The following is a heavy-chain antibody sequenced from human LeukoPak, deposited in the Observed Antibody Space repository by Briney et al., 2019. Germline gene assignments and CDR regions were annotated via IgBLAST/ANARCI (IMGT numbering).Heavy chain of an antibody. CDR2: IYYSGST. CDR1: GGSISSYY. Sequence: SETLSLTCTVSGGSISSYYWSWIRQPPAKGLEWIGYIYYSGSTNYNPFLKSRVTISVDTSKNQFSLKLSSVTAADTAVYYCARATAGYAAFDYWGQGTLVTVSS. V-gene: IGHV4-59*01. CDR3: ARATAGYAAFDY. D-gene: IGHD5-12*01. J-gene: IGHJ4*02.